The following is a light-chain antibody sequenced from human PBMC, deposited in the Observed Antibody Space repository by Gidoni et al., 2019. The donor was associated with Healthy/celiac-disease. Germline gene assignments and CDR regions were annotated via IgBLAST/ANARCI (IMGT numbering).Light chain of an antibody. CDR3: AAWDDSLNGRYV. V-gene: IGLV1-44*01. CDR1: SSNIGSNT. J-gene: IGLJ1*01. CDR2: SNN. Sequence: ASGTPGQRVTISCSGSSSNIGSNTVHWYQQLPGTAPKLLIYSNNQRPSGVPDRFSGSKSGTSASLAISGLQSEDEADYYCAAWDDSLNGRYVFGTGTKVTVL.